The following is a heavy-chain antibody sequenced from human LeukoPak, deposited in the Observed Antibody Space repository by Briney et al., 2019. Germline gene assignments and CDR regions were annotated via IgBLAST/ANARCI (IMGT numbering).Heavy chain of an antibody. CDR3: ANSVGARDFDY. J-gene: IGHJ4*02. D-gene: IGHD1-26*01. Sequence: GGSLRLSCAASGFTFSSYSMNWVRQAPGKGLEWVSSISSSSSYIYYADSVKGRFTISRDNAKNSLYLQMNSLRAEDTAVYYCANSVGARDFDYWGQGTLDTVSS. CDR2: ISSSSSYI. V-gene: IGHV3-21*01. CDR1: GFTFSSYS.